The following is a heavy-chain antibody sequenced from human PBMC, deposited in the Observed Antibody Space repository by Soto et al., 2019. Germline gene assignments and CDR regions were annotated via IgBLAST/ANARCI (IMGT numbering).Heavy chain of an antibody. D-gene: IGHD6-13*01. V-gene: IGHV4-31*11. CDR3: AEGIAAGRFDP. CDR1: GGSISSGGYY. CDR2: IYYSGST. J-gene: IGHJ5*02. Sequence: AVSGGSISSGGYYWSWIRQHPGKGLEWIGYIYYSGSTYYNPSLKSRVTISVDTSKNQFSLKLSSVTAADTAVYYCAEGIAAGRFDPWGQGTLVTVSS.